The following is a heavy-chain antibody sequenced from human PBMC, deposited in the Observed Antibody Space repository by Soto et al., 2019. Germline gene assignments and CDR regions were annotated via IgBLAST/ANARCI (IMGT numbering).Heavy chain of an antibody. D-gene: IGHD6-13*01. CDR1: GYTFTGYA. J-gene: IGHJ4*02. CDR3: AREQQLVLSPHFDY. V-gene: IGHV1-3*01. Sequence: ASVKVSCKASGYTFTGYAMHWVRQAPGQRLEWMGWINAGNGNTKYSQKFQGRVTMTRDTSTSTVYMELSSLRSEDTAVYYCAREQQLVLSPHFDYWGQGTLVTVSS. CDR2: INAGNGNT.